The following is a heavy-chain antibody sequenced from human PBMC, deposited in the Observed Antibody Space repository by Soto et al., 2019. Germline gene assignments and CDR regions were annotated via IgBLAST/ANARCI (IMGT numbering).Heavy chain of an antibody. D-gene: IGHD6-19*01. CDR2: IYSDGSRT. CDR3: ARGPTGWYGYDY. J-gene: IGHJ4*02. CDR1: GFTFSSSW. V-gene: IGHV3-74*01. Sequence: EVQLVESGGGLVQPGGSLRLSSAASGFTFSSSWMHWVRQAPGKGLVWVSRIYSDGSRTNYADSVQGRFTISGDNAKNTLYLQMNSLRAEDTALYYCARGPTGWYGYDYWGQGTLVTVSS.